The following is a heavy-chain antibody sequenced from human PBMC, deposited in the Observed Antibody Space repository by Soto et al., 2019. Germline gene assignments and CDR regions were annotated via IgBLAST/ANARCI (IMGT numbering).Heavy chain of an antibody. V-gene: IGHV3-7*03. CDR1: GITFSNYW. J-gene: IGHJ4*02. CDR2: INQDGSEK. Sequence: PGGSLRLSCTASGITFSNYWMTWVRQAPGKGPEWVANINQDGSEKYYVDSVRGRFTVSRDNAKNSLFLQMNSLRAEGTAVYYCASRPSAVVYHAVLDYWGQGSLVTVPS. CDR3: ASRPSAVVYHAVLDY. D-gene: IGHD2-8*01.